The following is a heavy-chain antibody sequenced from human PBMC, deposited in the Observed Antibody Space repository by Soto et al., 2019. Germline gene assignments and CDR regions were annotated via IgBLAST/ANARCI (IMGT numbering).Heavy chain of an antibody. CDR2: IYYSGST. CDR1: GGSISSGGYY. V-gene: IGHV4-31*03. Sequence: PSETLSLTCTVSGGSISSGGYYWSWIRQHPGKGLEWIGYIYYSGSTYYNPSLKSRVTISVDTSKNQFSLKLSSVTAADTAVYYCARATRHSIVVVTDGGYGMDVWGQGTTVTVSS. D-gene: IGHD2-21*02. J-gene: IGHJ6*02. CDR3: ARATRHSIVVVTDGGYGMDV.